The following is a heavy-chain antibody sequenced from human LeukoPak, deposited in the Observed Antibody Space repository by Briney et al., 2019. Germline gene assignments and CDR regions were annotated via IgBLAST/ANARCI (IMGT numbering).Heavy chain of an antibody. V-gene: IGHV2-70*11. CDR2: IDWDDDK. CDR3: ARTVEDNYYGSTGFDS. J-gene: IGHJ4*02. CDR1: GFSLSASGMC. Sequence: SGPTLVNPTQTLTLTCTFSGFSLSASGMCVSWIRQPPGKALEWLARIDWDDDKYYITSLKTRLTISKDTSKNQVVLTMTNMDPVDTATYYCARTVEDNYYGSTGFDSWGQGTLVTVSS. D-gene: IGHD3-10*01.